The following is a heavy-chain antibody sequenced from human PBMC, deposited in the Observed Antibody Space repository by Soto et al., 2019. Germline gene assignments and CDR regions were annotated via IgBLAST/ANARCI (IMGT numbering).Heavy chain of an antibody. J-gene: IGHJ6*02. CDR3: ARDLDYYGLDV. CDR2: INIYNGNT. Sequence: QVQLVQSGAEVKKPGASVKVSCKASGYIFTSYTISWVREAPGQGLEWMGWINIYNGNTNYPQKVQGRATMTADTSTSTAFMELRSLRSDDTAVYYCARDLDYYGLDVWGQGTTVIVSS. CDR1: GYIFTSYT. V-gene: IGHV1-18*01.